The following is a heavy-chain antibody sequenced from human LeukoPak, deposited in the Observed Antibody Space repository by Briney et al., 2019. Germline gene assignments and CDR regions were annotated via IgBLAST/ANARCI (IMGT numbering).Heavy chain of an antibody. D-gene: IGHD1-7*01. V-gene: IGHV4-39*01. J-gene: IGHJ5*02. CDR3: ARSGWNYGVTFPENWFDP. CDR1: GGSISSTYFH. Sequence: SSETLSLTCSVSGGSISSTYFHWAWIRQPAGKGLEWIGSIYYTGDIHYNPSLKSRVAMSVDTSKNQFSLKLTSVTAADTAVYYCARSGWNYGVTFPENWFDPWGQGTLVTVSS. CDR2: IYYTGDI.